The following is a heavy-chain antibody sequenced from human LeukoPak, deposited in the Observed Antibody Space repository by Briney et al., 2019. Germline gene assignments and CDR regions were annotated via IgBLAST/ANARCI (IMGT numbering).Heavy chain of an antibody. CDR2: LPPDELDI. Sequence: SGGSLRLSCTASGFSFSGHWMHWARQLPGKGLVWVSRLPPDELDIIYADSVKGRLTVSRDNSKHTVYLQINNLRAEGTAVYYCVGTIASRGSEYWGQGALVTVSS. V-gene: IGHV3-74*01. CDR3: VGTIASRGSEY. J-gene: IGHJ4*02. D-gene: IGHD6-6*01. CDR1: GFSFSGHW.